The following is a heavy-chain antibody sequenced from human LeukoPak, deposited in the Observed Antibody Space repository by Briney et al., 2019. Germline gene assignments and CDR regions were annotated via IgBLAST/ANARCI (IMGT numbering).Heavy chain of an antibody. CDR1: GFTFSTYA. D-gene: IGHD4-23*01. CDR3: ARGRPQGNDY. J-gene: IGHJ4*02. Sequence: GGSLRLSCAASGFTFSTYAMSWVRQAPGKGLEWVSAITGSGYSTYYADSVKGRFSVSRDNAKNTLYLQMNSLRVEDTAVYYCARGRPQGNDYWGQGTLVTVSS. V-gene: IGHV3-23*01. CDR2: ITGSGYST.